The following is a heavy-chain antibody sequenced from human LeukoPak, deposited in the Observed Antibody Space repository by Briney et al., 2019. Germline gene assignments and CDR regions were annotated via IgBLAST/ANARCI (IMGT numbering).Heavy chain of an antibody. CDR2: ISWNSGSI. CDR1: GFTFDDYA. J-gene: IGHJ4*02. CDR3: AKDMLLGYDLGPSPFDY. D-gene: IGHD3/OR15-3a*01. Sequence: PGGSLRLSCAASGFTFDDYAMHWVRQAPGKGLEWVSGISWNSGSIGYADSVKGRFTISRDNAKNSLYLQMNSLRAEDTALHYCAKDMLLGYDLGPSPFDYWGQGTLVTVSS. V-gene: IGHV3-9*01.